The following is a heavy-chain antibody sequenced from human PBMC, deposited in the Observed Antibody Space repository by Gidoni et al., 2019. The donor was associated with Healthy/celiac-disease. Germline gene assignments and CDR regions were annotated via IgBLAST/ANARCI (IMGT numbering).Heavy chain of an antibody. CDR3: AKDGGSGVSGGYYGMDV. V-gene: IGHV3-43D*04. J-gene: IGHJ6*02. D-gene: IGHD3-10*01. Sequence: EVQLVESGGVVVQPGGSLRLSCAASGFTFDDYAMHWVRQAPGKGLEWVSLISWDGGSTYYADSVKGRFTISRDNSKNSLYLQMNSLRAEDTALYYCAKDGGSGVSGGYYGMDVWGQGTTVTVSS. CDR2: ISWDGGST. CDR1: GFTFDDYA.